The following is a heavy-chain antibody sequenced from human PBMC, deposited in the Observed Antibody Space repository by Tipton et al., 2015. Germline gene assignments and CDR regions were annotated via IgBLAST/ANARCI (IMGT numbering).Heavy chain of an antibody. V-gene: IGHV4-4*02. CDR2: IFHSGST. CDR3: ARGVKRDSYGKGGWFDP. Sequence: TLSLTCLVSGDSISSTHWWSWVRQPPGKGLEWIGEIFHSGSTSYNSSLKSRVSISLDKSKNQFSLTLRSVTAADTAVYYCARGVKRDSYGKGGWFDPWGQGNLVTVSS. J-gene: IGHJ5*02. D-gene: IGHD5-18*01. CDR1: GDSISSTHW.